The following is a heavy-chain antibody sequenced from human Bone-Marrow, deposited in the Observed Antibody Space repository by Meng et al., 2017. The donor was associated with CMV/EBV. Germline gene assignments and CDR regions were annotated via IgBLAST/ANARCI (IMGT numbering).Heavy chain of an antibody. Sequence: GRSLRLSCAASGFTFSSYSMNWVRQAPGKGLEWVSSISSSSSYIYYADSVKGRFTISRDNAKNSLYLQMNSLRAEDTAVYYCAMMGGHAVDIWGQGTMVTVSS. D-gene: IGHD1-26*01. V-gene: IGHV3-21*01. CDR1: GFTFSSYS. CDR3: AMMGGHAVDI. CDR2: ISSSSSYI. J-gene: IGHJ3*02.